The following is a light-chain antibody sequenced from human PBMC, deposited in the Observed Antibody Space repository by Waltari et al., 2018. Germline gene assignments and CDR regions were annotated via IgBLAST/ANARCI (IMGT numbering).Light chain of an antibody. CDR3: MQALQTPLT. CDR2: LGS. CDR1: QSLLHSNGYNY. J-gene: IGKJ4*01. Sequence: DIVMTQSPLSLPVTPGEPASISCRSSQSLLHSNGYNYLDWYVQKPGQSPQLLIYLGSNRASGVPDRFGGSGLGTDFTLKISRVEAEDAGVYYCMQALQTPLTFGGGTKVEIK. V-gene: IGKV2-28*01.